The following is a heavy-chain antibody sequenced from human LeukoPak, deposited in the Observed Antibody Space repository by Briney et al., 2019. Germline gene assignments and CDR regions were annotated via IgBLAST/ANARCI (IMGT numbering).Heavy chain of an antibody. CDR1: GFTFSSYS. J-gene: IGHJ5*02. D-gene: IGHD3-10*01. Sequence: GESLRLSCAASGFTFSSYSMNWVRQAPGKGLEWVSYISSASNTIYYADSVKGRFTISRDNAKNSRYLQMNSLRAEDTAMYYCARDGWFGDYNWFDPWGQGTLVTVSS. CDR2: ISSASNTI. CDR3: ARDGWFGDYNWFDP. V-gene: IGHV3-48*01.